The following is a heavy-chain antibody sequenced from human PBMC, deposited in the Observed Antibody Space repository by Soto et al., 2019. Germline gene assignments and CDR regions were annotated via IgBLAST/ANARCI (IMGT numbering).Heavy chain of an antibody. CDR1: GRSISSGDYY. CDR3: ARGPAGDKVDY. J-gene: IGHJ4*02. V-gene: IGHV4-30-4*01. D-gene: IGHD7-27*01. CDR2: IYNSGTT. Sequence: QVQLQEPGPRLVEPSQTLSLTCTVSGRSISSGDYYWSWIRQSPGTGLEWIGHIYNSGTTYINPSLKRRVTIAADMSKNQFSLKVNSVTAADTAVYYCARGPAGDKVDYWGQGTLVTVSS.